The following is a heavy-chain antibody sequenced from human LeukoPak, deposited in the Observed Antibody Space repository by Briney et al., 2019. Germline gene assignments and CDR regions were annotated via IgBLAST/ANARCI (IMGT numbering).Heavy chain of an antibody. CDR1: GGSIISSDYH. V-gene: IGHV4-39*01. J-gene: IGHJ3*02. CDR3: ARHCCSGPAKRVFDI. D-gene: IGHD2-15*01. CDR2: ISYSGNT. Sequence: PSETLSLTCTVSGGSIISSDYHWGWVRQPPGKGLEWIGTISYSGNTDYNPSLRSRVTISVDTSNNQFPLMLGSVTAADTAVHHCARHCCSGPAKRVFDIWGQGTMVTVSS.